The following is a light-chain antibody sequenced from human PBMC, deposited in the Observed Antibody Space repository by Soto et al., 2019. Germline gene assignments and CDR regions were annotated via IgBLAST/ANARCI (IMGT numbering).Light chain of an antibody. V-gene: IGKV3-15*01. CDR2: GAS. CDR1: QSVSSTY. Sequence: EIVLTQSPGTLSLSPGERATLSCRASQSVSSTYLIWYQQKPGQAPRLLIYGASTRATGIPARFSGSGSGTDFTLTISSLESEDFAVYYCQQYNNWPRTFGQGTKVDIK. CDR3: QQYNNWPRT. J-gene: IGKJ1*01.